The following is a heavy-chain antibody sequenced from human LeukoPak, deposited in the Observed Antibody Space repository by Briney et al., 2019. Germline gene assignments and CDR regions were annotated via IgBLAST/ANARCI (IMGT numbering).Heavy chain of an antibody. D-gene: IGHD3-22*01. J-gene: IGHJ4*02. CDR1: GGSINSGY. CDR3: AAGRMITEVNALDY. CDR2: IYYSGIT. Sequence: SETLSLTCSVSGGSINSGYWSWIRHPPGKGLEWIGFIYYSGITTYNPSLKSRVTISVDTSRNQFSLKMNSMTAADTALYYCAAGRMITEVNALDYWGQGTLVTVSS. V-gene: IGHV4-59*08.